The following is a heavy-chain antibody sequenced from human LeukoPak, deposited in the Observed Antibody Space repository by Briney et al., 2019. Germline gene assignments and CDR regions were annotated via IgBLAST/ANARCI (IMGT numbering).Heavy chain of an antibody. V-gene: IGHV3-7*01. Sequence: GGSLRLSCAASGITFSSYWMSWVRQAPGNGLEWVANIKQDGSEKNYVDSVKGRFTISRDNAKNSLYLQMNSLRAEDTAMYYCASLDTAMVNGDYWGQGTLVTVSS. CDR1: GITFSSYW. CDR3: ASLDTAMVNGDY. D-gene: IGHD5-18*01. J-gene: IGHJ4*02. CDR2: IKQDGSEK.